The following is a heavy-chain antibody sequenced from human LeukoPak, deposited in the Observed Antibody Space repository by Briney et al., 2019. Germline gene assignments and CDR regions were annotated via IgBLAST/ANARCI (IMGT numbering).Heavy chain of an antibody. D-gene: IGHD2-2*01. CDR1: GGSISSYY. V-gene: IGHV4-59*01. CDR3: ARDRKYCSSTSCHWFDP. CDR2: IYYSGST. J-gene: IGHJ5*02. Sequence: SETLSLTCTVSGGSISSYYWRWIRQPPGKGLEWIGYIYYSGSTNYNPSLKSRVTISVDTSKNQFSLKLSSVTAADTAVYYCARDRKYCSSTSCHWFDPWGQGTLVTVSS.